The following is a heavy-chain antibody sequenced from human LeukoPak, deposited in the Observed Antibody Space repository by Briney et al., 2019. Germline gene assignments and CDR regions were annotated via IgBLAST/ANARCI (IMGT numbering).Heavy chain of an antibody. Sequence: SETLSLTCTVSGGSISSSSYYWGWIRQPPGKGLEWIGSIYYSGSTYYNPSLKSRVTISVDTSKNQFSLKLSSATAADTAVYYCARVIAAAGTGDYFDYWGQGTLVTVSS. J-gene: IGHJ4*02. D-gene: IGHD6-13*01. CDR3: ARVIAAAGTGDYFDY. V-gene: IGHV4-39*01. CDR2: IYYSGST. CDR1: GGSISSSSYY.